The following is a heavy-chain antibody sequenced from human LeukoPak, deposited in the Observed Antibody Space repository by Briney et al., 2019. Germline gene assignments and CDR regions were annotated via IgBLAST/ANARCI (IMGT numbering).Heavy chain of an antibody. CDR2: VSSSGSTI. Sequence: GGSLRLSCAASGFTFSDYYISWIRQAPGKGLEWVSYVSSSGSTIYYADSVKGRFTISRDNAKNSLYLQMNSLRAEDTAVYYCAREAGYDSSGYNFDYWGQGTLVTVSS. D-gene: IGHD3-22*01. CDR3: AREAGYDSSGYNFDY. J-gene: IGHJ4*02. V-gene: IGHV3-11*01. CDR1: GFTFSDYY.